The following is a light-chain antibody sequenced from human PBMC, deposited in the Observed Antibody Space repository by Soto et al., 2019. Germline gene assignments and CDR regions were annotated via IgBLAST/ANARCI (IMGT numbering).Light chain of an antibody. CDR1: SGRSSYI. V-gene: IGLV4-60*03. Sequence: PVLTQSSSASASLGSSVKLTCTLSSGRSSYIIAWHQQQPGKAPRYLMNLEGSGSYNKGSGIPDRFSGSSSGADRYLTISNLQSEDEADYYCETWDSNTRVFGGGTKLTVL. CDR3: ETWDSNTRV. CDR2: LEGSGSY. J-gene: IGLJ3*02.